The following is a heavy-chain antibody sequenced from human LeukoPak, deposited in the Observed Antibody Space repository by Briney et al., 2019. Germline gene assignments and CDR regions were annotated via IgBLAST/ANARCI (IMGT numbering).Heavy chain of an antibody. Sequence: GGALRLSCAASGFTFASYSMNWVRQAPGKGLEWVSSISGDSTYIYNAGSVKGRFTISSDNAKNTLYLQMNSLRAEDTAIYYCARELPREVTLDYWGQGTLVTVSS. CDR3: ARELPREVTLDY. CDR1: GFTFASYS. V-gene: IGHV3-21*01. J-gene: IGHJ4*02. CDR2: ISGDSTYI. D-gene: IGHD2-21*02.